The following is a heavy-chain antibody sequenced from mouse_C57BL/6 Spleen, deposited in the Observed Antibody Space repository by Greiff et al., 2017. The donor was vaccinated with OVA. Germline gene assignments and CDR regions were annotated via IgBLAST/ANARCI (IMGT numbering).Heavy chain of an antibody. V-gene: IGHV1-42*01. CDR1: GYSFTGYY. D-gene: IGHD3-2*02. CDR3: ARDSSGYDYAMDY. Sequence: VQLKESGPELVKPGASVKISCKASGYSFTGYYMNWVKQSPEKSLEWIGEINPSTGGTTYNQKFKAKATLTVDKSSSTAYMQLKSLTSEDSAVYYCARDSSGYDYAMDYWGQGTSVTVSS. CDR2: INPSTGGT. J-gene: IGHJ4*01.